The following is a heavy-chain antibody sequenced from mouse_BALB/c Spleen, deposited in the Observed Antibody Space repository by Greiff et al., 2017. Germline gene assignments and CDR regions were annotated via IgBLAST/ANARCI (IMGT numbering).Heavy chain of an antibody. CDR3: TLTTATENFDY. D-gene: IGHD1-2*01. CDR1: GFTFSNYW. CDR2: IRLKSNNYAT. Sequence: EVKLVESGGGLVQPGGSMKLSCVASGFTFSNYWMNWVRQSPEKGLEWVAEIRLKSNNYATHYAESVKGRFTISRDDSKSSVYLQMNNLRAEDTGIYYCTLTTATENFDYWGQGTTLTVSS. V-gene: IGHV6-6*02. J-gene: IGHJ2*01.